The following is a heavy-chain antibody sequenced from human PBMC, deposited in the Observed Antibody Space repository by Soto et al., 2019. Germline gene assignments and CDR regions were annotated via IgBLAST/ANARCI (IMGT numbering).Heavy chain of an antibody. Sequence: GGSLRLSCAASGFTFSSYGMHWVRQAPGKGLEWVAVISYDGSNKYYADSVKGRFTISRDNSKNTLYLQMNSLRAEDTAVYYCAKEGIKITYYDFWSGYSPDYYYGMDVWGQGTTVTVSS. CDR1: GFTFSSYG. V-gene: IGHV3-30*18. CDR3: AKEGIKITYYDFWSGYSPDYYYGMDV. CDR2: ISYDGSNK. D-gene: IGHD3-3*01. J-gene: IGHJ6*02.